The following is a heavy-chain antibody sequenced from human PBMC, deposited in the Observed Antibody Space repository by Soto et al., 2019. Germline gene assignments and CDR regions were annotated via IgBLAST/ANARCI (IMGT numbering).Heavy chain of an antibody. D-gene: IGHD1-26*01. Sequence: QVQLVQSGAEVKKPGASVKVSCKASGDTFTSYSISWVRQAPGQGLQWIGWISAYNANTNYAQKLQGRVTMTTDTATSTPSVELRSLLSDATAVYYCARDTAELTVTEYSYYYGMAVWGQGTTVTVAS. CDR1: GDTFTSYS. CDR3: ARDTAELTVTEYSYYYGMAV. CDR2: ISAYNANT. V-gene: IGHV1-18*04. J-gene: IGHJ6*02.